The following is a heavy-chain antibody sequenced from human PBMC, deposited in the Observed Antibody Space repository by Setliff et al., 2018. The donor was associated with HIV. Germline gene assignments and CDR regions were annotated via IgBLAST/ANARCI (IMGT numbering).Heavy chain of an antibody. D-gene: IGHD2-2*01. CDR3: ARGEPSILIEPAAFFDY. V-gene: IGHV3-11*06. CDR1: GFTFSDYY. CDR2: ISSSSRSK. Sequence: PGGSLRLSCAASGFTFSDYYMSWIRQAPGKGLEWVSSISSSSRSKYYADSVKGRFTISRDNAKNSLYLQMNSLRAEDTAVYYCARGEPSILIEPAAFFDYWGQGTLVTVSS. J-gene: IGHJ4*02.